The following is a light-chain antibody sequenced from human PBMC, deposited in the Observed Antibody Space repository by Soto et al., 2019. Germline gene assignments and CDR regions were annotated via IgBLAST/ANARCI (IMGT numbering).Light chain of an antibody. CDR1: QSLLHNGGETF. CDR3: MQSTQLPPT. CDR2: EVS. J-gene: IGKJ5*01. Sequence: DVVMTQTPLSLSVTPGQPASISCKSSQSLLHNGGETFVFWYLQKSGQSPQLLIYEVSNRFSGVPDRFSGSGSGTDFTLEISRVEAEDVGIYYCMQSTQLPPTFGQGTRLGIK. V-gene: IGKV2D-29*02.